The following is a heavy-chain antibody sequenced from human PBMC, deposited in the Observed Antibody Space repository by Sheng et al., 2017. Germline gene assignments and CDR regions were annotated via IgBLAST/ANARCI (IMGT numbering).Heavy chain of an antibody. Sequence: QVQLVESGGGVVQPGRSLRLSCAASGFTFSSYGMHWVRQAPGKGLEWVAVIWYDGSNKYYADSVKGRFTISRDNSKNTLYLQMNSLRAEDTAVYYCAKQRGGDDYYFDYWGQGTLVTVSS. J-gene: IGHJ4*02. V-gene: IGHV3-33*06. CDR1: GFTFSSYG. CDR2: IWYDGSNK. D-gene: IGHD2-21*02. CDR3: AKQRGGDDYYFDY.